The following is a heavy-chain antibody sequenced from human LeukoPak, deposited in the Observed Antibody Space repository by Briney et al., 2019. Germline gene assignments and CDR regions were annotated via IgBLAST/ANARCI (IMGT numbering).Heavy chain of an antibody. V-gene: IGHV4-4*02. D-gene: IGHD5-12*01. CDR2: IYHSGST. Sequence: SETLSLTCAVSGGSTSSTNWWSWVRQPPGKGLEWIGEIYHSGSTNYNPSLKSRVTISVDKSKNQFSLKLGSVTAADTAVYYCVRMGSSDYDHDYWGQGTLVTVSS. J-gene: IGHJ4*02. CDR3: VRMGSSDYDHDY. CDR1: GGSTSSTNW.